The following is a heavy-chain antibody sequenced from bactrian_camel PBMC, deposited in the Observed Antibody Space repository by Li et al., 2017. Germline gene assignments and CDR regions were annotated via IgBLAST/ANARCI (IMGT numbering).Heavy chain of an antibody. CDR1: GFSFEDSD. CDR3: AEGRGSRGEHCYSLNY. Sequence: VQLVESGGGSVQAGGSLRLSCKHSGFSFEDSDIGWSRQAPGNVCELVAVMSGDGSTEYTESVKGRFHISQDSARNTVYLQMNNLQPEDAATYYCAEGRGSRGEHCYSLNYWGQGTQVTVSS. CDR2: MSGDGST. D-gene: IGHD6*01. J-gene: IGHJ4*01. V-gene: IGHV3S55*01.